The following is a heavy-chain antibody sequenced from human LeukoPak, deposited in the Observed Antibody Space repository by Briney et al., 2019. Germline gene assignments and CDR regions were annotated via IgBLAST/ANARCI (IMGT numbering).Heavy chain of an antibody. CDR1: GFTFSSYT. Sequence: GGSLRLSCAASGFTFSSYTMNWVRQAPGKGLEWGSSIRSSSSYIYHADSVKGRFAISRDNAKNSLYLQMNSLRAEDTAVYYCARDGHFDYWGQGTLVTVSS. CDR3: ARDGHFDY. V-gene: IGHV3-21*01. CDR2: IRSSSSYI. J-gene: IGHJ4*02.